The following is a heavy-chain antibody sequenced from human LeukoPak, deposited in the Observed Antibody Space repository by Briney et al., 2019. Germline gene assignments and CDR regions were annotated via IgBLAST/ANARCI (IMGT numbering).Heavy chain of an antibody. D-gene: IGHD5-24*01. J-gene: IGHJ4*02. V-gene: IGHV3-73*01. CDR1: GFTFSGSA. Sequence: GGSLRLSCAASGFTFSGSAMHWVRQASGKGLEWVGRIRSKANSYATAYAASVKGRFTISRDDSKNTAYLQMNSLKTEDTAVYYCARDASSDGYKPFDYWGQGTLVTVSS. CDR3: ARDASSDGYKPFDY. CDR2: IRSKANSYAT.